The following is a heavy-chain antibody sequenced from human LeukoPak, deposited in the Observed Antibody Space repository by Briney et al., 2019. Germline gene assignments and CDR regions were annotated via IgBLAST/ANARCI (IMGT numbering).Heavy chain of an antibody. CDR3: AGSYSSSRSGDDY. CDR2: IYYSGST. Sequence: SETLSLTCTVSGGSISSYYWSWIRQPPGKGLEWIGYIYYSGSTNYNPSLKSRVTISVDTSKNQFSLKLSPVTAADTAVYYCAGSYSSSRSGDDYWGQGTLVTVSS. CDR1: GGSISSYY. D-gene: IGHD6-13*01. J-gene: IGHJ4*02. V-gene: IGHV4-59*01.